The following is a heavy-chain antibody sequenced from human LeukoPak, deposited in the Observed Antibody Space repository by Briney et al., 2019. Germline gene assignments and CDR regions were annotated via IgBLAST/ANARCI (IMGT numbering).Heavy chain of an antibody. J-gene: IGHJ4*02. CDR1: GFTFSSYG. V-gene: IGHV3-30*18. D-gene: IGHD2-2*02. CDR3: AKRGDCSSISCSTYGIDY. CDR2: ISYDGSNK. Sequence: PGGSLRLSCAASGFTFSSYGMHWVRQAPGKGLEWVAVISYDGSNKYYADSVKGRFTISRDNSKNTLYLQMNSLRAEDTAVYYCAKRGDCSSISCSTYGIDYWGQGTLVTVSS.